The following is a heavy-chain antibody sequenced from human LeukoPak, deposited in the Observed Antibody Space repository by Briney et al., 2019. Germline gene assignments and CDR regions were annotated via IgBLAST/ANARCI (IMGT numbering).Heavy chain of an antibody. CDR2: ISSSSSYI. CDR3: ARETYGDSTFDY. Sequence: PGGSLRLSCAASGFTFSSYSMNWVRQAPGTGLEWVSSISSSSSYIYYADSVKGRFTISRDNAKNSLYLQMNSLRAEDTAVYYCARETYGDSTFDYWGQGTLVTVSS. D-gene: IGHD4-17*01. J-gene: IGHJ4*02. CDR1: GFTFSSYS. V-gene: IGHV3-21*01.